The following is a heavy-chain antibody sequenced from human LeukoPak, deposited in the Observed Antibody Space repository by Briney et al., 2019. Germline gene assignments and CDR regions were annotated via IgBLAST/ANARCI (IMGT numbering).Heavy chain of an antibody. J-gene: IGHJ4*02. Sequence: TGGSLRLSCAASGFTFGDYYMNWIRQAPGKGLEWVSYISGSRSSTDYADSVKGRFTISGDNAKNSLYLQMNSLRAEDTAVYYCARSDLGEWELLYFDYWGQGTLVTVSS. V-gene: IGHV3-11*03. CDR3: ARSDLGEWELLYFDY. D-gene: IGHD1-26*01. CDR2: ISGSRSST. CDR1: GFTFGDYY.